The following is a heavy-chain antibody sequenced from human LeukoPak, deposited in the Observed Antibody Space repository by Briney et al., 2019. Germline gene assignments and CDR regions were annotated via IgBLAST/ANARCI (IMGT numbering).Heavy chain of an antibody. Sequence: SETLSLTCTVSGGPISSSSYYWGWIRQPPGKGLEWIGSIYYSGSTYYNPSLKSRVTISVDTSKNQFSLKLSSVTAADTAVYYCARDRAAAATRWFDPWGQGTLVTVSS. CDR2: IYYSGST. CDR3: ARDRAAAATRWFDP. CDR1: GGPISSSSYY. D-gene: IGHD6-13*01. J-gene: IGHJ5*02. V-gene: IGHV4-39*07.